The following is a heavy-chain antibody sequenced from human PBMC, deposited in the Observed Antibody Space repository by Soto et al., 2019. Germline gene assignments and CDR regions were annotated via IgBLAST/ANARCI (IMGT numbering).Heavy chain of an antibody. J-gene: IGHJ6*02. CDR3: ARSYYDFWSGYYPYSYYGMDV. Sequence: TLSLTCAVSGGSISSGGYSWSWIRQPPGKGLEWIGYIYHSGSTYYNPSLKSRVTISVDRSKNQFSLKLSSVTAADTAVYYCARSYYDFWSGYYPYSYYGMDVWGQGTTVTAP. D-gene: IGHD3-3*01. CDR2: IYHSGST. CDR1: GGSISSGGYS. V-gene: IGHV4-30-2*01.